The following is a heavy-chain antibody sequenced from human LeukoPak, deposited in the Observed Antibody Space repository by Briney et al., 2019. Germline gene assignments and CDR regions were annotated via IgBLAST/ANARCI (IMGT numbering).Heavy chain of an antibody. CDR2: ISSSSSYI. Sequence: GGSLRLSCAATGFTFSSYEMNWVRQAPGKGLEWVSSISSSSSYIYYADSVKGRFTISRDNAKNSLYLQMNSLRAEDTAVYYCARDPDAFPIAVAGIDYWGQGTLVTVSS. V-gene: IGHV3-21*01. CDR3: ARDPDAFPIAVAGIDY. CDR1: GFTFSSYE. D-gene: IGHD6-19*01. J-gene: IGHJ4*02.